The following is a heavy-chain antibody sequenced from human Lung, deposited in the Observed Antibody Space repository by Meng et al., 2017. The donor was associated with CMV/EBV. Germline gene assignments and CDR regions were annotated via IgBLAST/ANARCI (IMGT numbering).Heavy chain of an antibody. J-gene: IGHJ4*02. Sequence: GESLKISCAASGFTFSSYSVNWVRQAPGKGLEWVSSISSNSKYIFYADSVKGRFTISRDNAKNALHLQMSSLRDEDTALYYCARVYCSRGSCSFDYWGQGTXVTVSS. CDR2: ISSNSKYI. CDR3: ARVYCSRGSCSFDY. CDR1: GFTFSSYS. D-gene: IGHD2-15*01. V-gene: IGHV3-21*01.